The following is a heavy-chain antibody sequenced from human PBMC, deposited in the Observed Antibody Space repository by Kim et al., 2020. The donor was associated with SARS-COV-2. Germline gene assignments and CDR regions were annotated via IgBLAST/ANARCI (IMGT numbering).Heavy chain of an antibody. CDR3: AKESTSCYGGACWYFDL. Sequence: GGSLRLSCAASGFTFSSYGMHWVRQAPGKGLEWVAVISYDGSNKYYADSVKGRFTISRDNSKNTLYLQMNSLRAEDTAVYYCAKESTSCYGGACWYFDLWGRGTLVTVSS. CDR1: GFTFSSYG. J-gene: IGHJ2*01. CDR2: ISYDGSNK. D-gene: IGHD2-2*01. V-gene: IGHV3-30*18.